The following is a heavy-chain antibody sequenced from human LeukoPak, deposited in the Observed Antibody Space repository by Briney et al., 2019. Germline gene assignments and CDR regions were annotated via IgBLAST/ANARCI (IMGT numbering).Heavy chain of an antibody. V-gene: IGHV1-46*01. CDR2: VNPSGGST. J-gene: IGHJ4*02. Sequence: ASVKVSCKASGYTFTIYYMHWVRQAPGQGLGWMGIVNPSGGSTSYAQKFQGRVTITRDTSTSTVYMELSSLRSEDTAVYYCARGTLIVAAGKFDYWGQGTLVTVS. CDR1: GYTFTIYY. D-gene: IGHD6-13*01. CDR3: ARGTLIVAAGKFDY.